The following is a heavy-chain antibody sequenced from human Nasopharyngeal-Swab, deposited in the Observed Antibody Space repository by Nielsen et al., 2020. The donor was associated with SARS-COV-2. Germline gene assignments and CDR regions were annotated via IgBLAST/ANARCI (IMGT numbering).Heavy chain of an antibody. D-gene: IGHD2-21*01. Sequence: GESLKISCAASGFTFSSYAMTWVRQAPGKGLEWVSIISGSGDTTYYADSVTDRFTISRDNSKNTLYLQTNSLRVEDTAVYYCAKAPYLRCLDVWGQGTTVTVSS. CDR3: AKAPYLRCLDV. V-gene: IGHV3-23*01. J-gene: IGHJ6*02. CDR2: ISGSGDTT. CDR1: GFTFSSYA.